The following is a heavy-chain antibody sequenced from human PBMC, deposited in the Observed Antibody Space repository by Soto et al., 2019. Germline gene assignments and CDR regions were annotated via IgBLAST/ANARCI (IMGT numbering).Heavy chain of an antibody. Sequence: VQLVESGGGVVQPGRSLRLSCAASGFTFSDYAMHWVRQAPGKGLEWVAVVSHDGRNTHYTDSVKGRFTIARDSSKNTVSLEMTSLRAEDTAVYYCAKGGRQWLVTSDFNYWGQGALVTVSS. V-gene: IGHV3-30*18. CDR1: GFTFSDYA. D-gene: IGHD6-19*01. CDR3: AKGGRQWLVTSDFNY. CDR2: VSHDGRNT. J-gene: IGHJ4*02.